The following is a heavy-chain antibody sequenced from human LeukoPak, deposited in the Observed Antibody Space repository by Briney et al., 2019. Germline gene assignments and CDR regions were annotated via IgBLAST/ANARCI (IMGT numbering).Heavy chain of an antibody. V-gene: IGHV4-34*01. D-gene: IGHD2-15*01. CDR1: GGSISSYY. CDR2: INHSGST. Sequence: PSETLSLTCTVSGGSISSYYWSWIRQPPGKGLEWIGEINHSGSTNYNPSLKSRVTISVDTSKNQFSLKLSSVTAADTAVYYCARERAGGYCSGGSCYVFFDYWGQGTLVTVSS. CDR3: ARERAGGYCSGGSCYVFFDY. J-gene: IGHJ4*02.